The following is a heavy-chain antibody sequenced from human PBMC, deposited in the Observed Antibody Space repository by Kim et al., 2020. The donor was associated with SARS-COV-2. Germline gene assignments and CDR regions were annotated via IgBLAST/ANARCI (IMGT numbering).Heavy chain of an antibody. CDR2: DVTNT. J-gene: IGHJ4*02. Sequence: DVTNTFCADSVKGRVTISKDNAKSTVYLQMNSMGAEDTAVYYCTTAFEYWGPGALVTVSS. V-gene: IGHV3-74*01. CDR3: TTAFEY. D-gene: IGHD1-1*01.